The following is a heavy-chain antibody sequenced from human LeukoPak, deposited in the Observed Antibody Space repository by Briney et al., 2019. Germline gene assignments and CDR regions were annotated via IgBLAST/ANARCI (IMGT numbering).Heavy chain of an antibody. CDR2: IYTSGST. V-gene: IGHV4-61*09. D-gene: IGHD3-10*01. CDR3: ARDSLWFGESIDY. J-gene: IGHJ4*02. CDR1: GGSISSGSYY. Sequence: SSETLSLTCTVSGGSISSGSYYWSWIRQPAGKGLEWIGHIYTSGSTNYNPSLKSRVTISVDTSKNQFSLKLSSVTAADTAVYYCARDSLWFGESIDYWGQGTLVTVSS.